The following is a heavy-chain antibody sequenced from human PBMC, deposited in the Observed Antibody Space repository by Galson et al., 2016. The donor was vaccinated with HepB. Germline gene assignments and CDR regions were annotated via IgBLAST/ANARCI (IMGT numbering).Heavy chain of an antibody. Sequence: SLRLSCAASGFTFSSYGMHWVRQAPGKGLERVAVIWYDGSNKYYADSVKGRFTASRDNSKNTLYLQMNSLRAEDTAVYYCARAYYYGMDVWGQGTTVTVSS. CDR1: GFTFSSYG. CDR2: IWYDGSNK. CDR3: ARAYYYGMDV. J-gene: IGHJ6*02. V-gene: IGHV3-33*01.